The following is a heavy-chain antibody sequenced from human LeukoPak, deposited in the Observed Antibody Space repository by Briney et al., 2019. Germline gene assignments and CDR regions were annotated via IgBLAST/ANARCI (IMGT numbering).Heavy chain of an antibody. Sequence: PGGSLRLSCAASGFTFSSYAMSWVRQAPGKGLEWVSAISGSGGSTYYADSVKGRFTISRDNSKNTLYLQMNSLRAEDTAVCYCAKSQVGSSSSGFDYWGQGTLVTVSS. CDR2: ISGSGGST. J-gene: IGHJ4*02. V-gene: IGHV3-23*01. CDR3: AKSQVGSSSSGFDY. CDR1: GFTFSSYA. D-gene: IGHD6-6*01.